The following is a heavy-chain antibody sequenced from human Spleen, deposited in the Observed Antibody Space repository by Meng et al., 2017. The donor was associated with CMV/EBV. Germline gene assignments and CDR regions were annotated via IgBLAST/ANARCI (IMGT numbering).Heavy chain of an antibody. D-gene: IGHD2-2*01. J-gene: IGHJ3*02. Sequence: SVKVSCKASGGTFSNYAVSWVRQAPGQGLEWMGGIIPILDIPNYAQTFQGRLTITADKSTTTVYMELSSLTSEDTAVYYCARANIIIVPAATLDAFDIWGQGTMVTVSS. CDR3: ARANIIIVPAATLDAFDI. V-gene: IGHV1-69*10. CDR2: IIPILDIP. CDR1: GGTFSNYA.